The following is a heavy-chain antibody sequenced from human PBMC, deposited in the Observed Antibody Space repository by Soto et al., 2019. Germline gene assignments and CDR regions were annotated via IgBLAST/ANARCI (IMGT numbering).Heavy chain of an antibody. CDR3: ARAGGSYYRFRSLLYFDY. V-gene: IGHV4-59*01. D-gene: IGHD1-26*01. CDR2: IYYSRST. J-gene: IGHJ4*02. Sequence: PSETLSLSCTVSGGSISSYYWSWIRQPPGKGLEWIGYIYYSRSTNYNPSLKSRVTISVDTSKNQFSLKLSSVTAADTAVYYCARAGGSYYRFRSLLYFDYWGQGTLVTVSS. CDR1: GGSISSYY.